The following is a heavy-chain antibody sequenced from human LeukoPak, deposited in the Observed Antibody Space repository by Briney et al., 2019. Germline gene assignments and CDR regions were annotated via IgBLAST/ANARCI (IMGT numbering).Heavy chain of an antibody. CDR1: GVTLGDYA. CDR2: ISYSGSNQ. J-gene: IGHJ6*01. CDR3: ARNKPIPGFFAMDL. V-gene: IGHV3-30*01. D-gene: IGHD1-14*01. Sequence: LSLTCASSGVTLGDYAMSWVRQAPGKGLEWVAVISYSGSNQYHPYSVNRRFIISRDNSQHTLYLQMNSVQPDDSAVYDCARNKPIPGFFAMDLWGQGTTVTVSS.